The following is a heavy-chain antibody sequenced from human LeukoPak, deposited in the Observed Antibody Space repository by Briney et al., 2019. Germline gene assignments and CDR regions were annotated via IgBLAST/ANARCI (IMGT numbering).Heavy chain of an antibody. J-gene: IGHJ4*02. CDR2: ISGSRTST. D-gene: IGHD2-15*01. CDR3: AKDQLNRLCSGGHCSTTHDY. V-gene: IGHV3-23*01. Sequence: GGSLRLSCAASGFTFSSYGMSWVRQAPGKGLEWVSAISGSRTSTYYADSVKGRFTISRDNSKNTLYLQMNSLRAEDTALYYCAKDQLNRLCSGGHCSTTHDYWGQGTLVTVSS. CDR1: GFTFSSYG.